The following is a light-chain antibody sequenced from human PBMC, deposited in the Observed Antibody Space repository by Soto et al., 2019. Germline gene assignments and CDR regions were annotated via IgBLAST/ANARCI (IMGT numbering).Light chain of an antibody. V-gene: IGLV7-43*01. Sequence: QAVVTQEPSLTVSPGGTVTLTCASSTGAVSSTNYPNWFQQKPGQSPRPLVYSTNKKHSWTPARFSGSLLGGKAALTLSGVQPEDEAEYYCLLYYDSIRIFGGGTKVTVL. CDR2: STN. J-gene: IGLJ2*01. CDR3: LLYYDSIRI. CDR1: TGAVSSTNY.